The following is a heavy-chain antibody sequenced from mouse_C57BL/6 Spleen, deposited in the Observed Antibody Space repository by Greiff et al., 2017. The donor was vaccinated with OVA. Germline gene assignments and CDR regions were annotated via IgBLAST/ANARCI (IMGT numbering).Heavy chain of an antibody. V-gene: IGHV1-52*01. CDR3: ASGARRDYFDY. D-gene: IGHD3-1*01. Sequence: QVQLQQSGAELVRPGSSVKLSCKASGYTFTSYWMHWVKQRPIQGLEWIGNIDPSDSETHYNQKFKDKATLTVDKSSSTAYMQLSSLTSEDSAVYYCASGARRDYFDYWGQGTTLTVSS. CDR2: IDPSDSET. CDR1: GYTFTSYW. J-gene: IGHJ2*01.